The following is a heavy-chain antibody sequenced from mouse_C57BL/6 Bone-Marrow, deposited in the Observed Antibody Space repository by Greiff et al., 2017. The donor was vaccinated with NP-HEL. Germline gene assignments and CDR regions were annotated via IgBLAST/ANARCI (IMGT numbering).Heavy chain of an antibody. D-gene: IGHD1-1*01. J-gene: IGHJ3*01. CDR3: AKGIGYYGSSYQGGFAY. CDR1: GFTFSSYA. V-gene: IGHV5-4*01. Sequence: EVQGVESGGGLVKPGGSLKLSCAASGFTFSSYAMSWVRQTPEKRLEWVATISDGGSYTYYPDNVKGRFTISRDNAKNNLYLQMSHLKSEDTAMYYCAKGIGYYGSSYQGGFAYWGQGTLVTVSA. CDR2: ISDGGSYT.